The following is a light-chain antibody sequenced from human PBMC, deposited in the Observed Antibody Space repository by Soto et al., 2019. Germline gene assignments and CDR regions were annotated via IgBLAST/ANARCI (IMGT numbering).Light chain of an antibody. V-gene: IGLV1-51*01. J-gene: IGLJ1*01. CDR3: ATLDSSLSAYV. Sequence: QSVLTQPPSVSAAPGQKVTISCSGSNSNIGNNYVSWYQQLPGTAPKLLIYDRSNRPSGIPDRFSGSKSGTSATLGITGLQTGDEADYYCATLDSSLSAYVFGTGTKVTVL. CDR2: DRS. CDR1: NSNIGNNY.